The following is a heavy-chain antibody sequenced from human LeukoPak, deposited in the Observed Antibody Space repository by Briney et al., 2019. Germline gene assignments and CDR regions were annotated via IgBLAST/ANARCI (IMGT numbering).Heavy chain of an antibody. Sequence: SETLSLTCTVSGGSISSSSHYLGWIRQPPGKGLEWIVSIYYSGNTYYNPSLKSRVTISIDTSKNQFSLKLSSVTAADTAVYYCARHANIVVVPAAKAFDYWGQGTLVTVSS. CDR1: GGSISSSSHY. V-gene: IGHV4-39*01. J-gene: IGHJ4*02. CDR3: ARHANIVVVPAAKAFDY. D-gene: IGHD2-2*01. CDR2: IYYSGNT.